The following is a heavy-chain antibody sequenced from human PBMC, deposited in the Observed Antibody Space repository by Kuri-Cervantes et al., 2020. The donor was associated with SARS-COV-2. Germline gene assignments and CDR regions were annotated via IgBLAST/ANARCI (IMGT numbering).Heavy chain of an antibody. Sequence: ASVKVSCKTPETTFPNYDINWVRQATGQGLEWMGMVKTNSGNTLYAQFFQGRVTMTRDISTSTVYMELSRLRSDDTAVYYCATWSGYYYYMDVWGKGTTVTVSS. CDR1: ETTFPNYD. CDR2: VKTNSGNT. J-gene: IGHJ6*03. V-gene: IGHV1-8*01. CDR3: ATWSGYYYYMDV. D-gene: IGHD3-3*01.